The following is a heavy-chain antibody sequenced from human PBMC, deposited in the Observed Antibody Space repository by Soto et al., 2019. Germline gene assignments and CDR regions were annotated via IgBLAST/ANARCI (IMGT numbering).Heavy chain of an antibody. V-gene: IGHV3-23*01. J-gene: IGHJ4*02. CDR2: ISGSGGST. CDR3: AKDHQLGIRDY. Sequence: GGSLRLSCAASGFTFISYGMSWVRQAPGKGLEWVSAISGSGGSTYYADSVKGRFTISRDNSKNTLYLQMNSLRAEDTAVYYCAKDHQLGIRDYWGQGTLVTVSS. D-gene: IGHD7-27*01. CDR1: GFTFISYG.